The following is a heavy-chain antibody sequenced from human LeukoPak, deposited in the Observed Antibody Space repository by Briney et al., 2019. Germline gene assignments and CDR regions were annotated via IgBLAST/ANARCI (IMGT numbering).Heavy chain of an antibody. CDR3: ARERSSVKYAFDI. D-gene: IGHD3-22*01. CDR2: INHSGST. J-gene: IGHJ3*02. Sequence: SETLSLTCAVYGGSFSGYYWSWIRQPPGKGLEWIGEINHSGSTNYNPSLKSRVTISVDTSKNQFSLKLSSVTAADTAVYYCARERSSVKYAFDIWGQGTMVTVSS. CDR1: GGSFSGYY. V-gene: IGHV4-34*01.